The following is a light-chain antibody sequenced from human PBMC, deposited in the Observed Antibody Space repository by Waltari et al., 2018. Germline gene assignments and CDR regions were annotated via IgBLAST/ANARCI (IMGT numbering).Light chain of an antibody. CDR2: HAS. V-gene: IGKV3-15*01. Sequence: EIVMTQSPATLSVSPGDRATLSCRASQSVGTDLAWFQPKPGQATRRLIYHASTSATGIPARFSGSGAATEFTLTSSSLRSEYLAVYYCQQYNKWPPGTFGQVTTVDIK. J-gene: IGKJ1*01. CDR3: QQYNKWPPGT. CDR1: QSVGTD.